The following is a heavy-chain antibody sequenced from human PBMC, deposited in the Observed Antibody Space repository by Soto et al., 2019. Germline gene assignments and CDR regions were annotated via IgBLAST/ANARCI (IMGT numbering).Heavy chain of an antibody. D-gene: IGHD3-22*01. J-gene: IGHJ5*02. CDR3: ARDREGGFDYYDSSGYLSRWFDP. V-gene: IGHV1-69*13. Sequence: SVKVSCKASGGTFSSYAISWVRQAPGQGLEWMGGIIPIFGTANYAQKFQGRVTITADESTSTAYMELSSLRSEDTAVYYRARDREGGFDYYDSSGYLSRWFDPWGQGTLVTVSS. CDR2: IIPIFGTA. CDR1: GGTFSSYA.